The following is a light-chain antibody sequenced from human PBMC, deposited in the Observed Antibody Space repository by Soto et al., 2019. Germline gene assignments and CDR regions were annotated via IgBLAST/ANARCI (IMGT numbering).Light chain of an antibody. Sequence: DIQMTQSPPSLSAFVGDRVIITCRASQNIRVYFNWYQQKPGESPNLLIYGASRLENGVPLRFSGNGSGTDFTLTINNLRPEDSATYYCQQTYSNPHTFGQGTRLEIK. J-gene: IGKJ5*01. CDR3: QQTYSNPHT. CDR1: QNIRVY. V-gene: IGKV1-39*01. CDR2: GAS.